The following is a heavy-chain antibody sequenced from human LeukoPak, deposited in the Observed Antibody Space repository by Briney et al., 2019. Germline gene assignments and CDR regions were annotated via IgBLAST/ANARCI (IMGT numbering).Heavy chain of an antibody. J-gene: IGHJ6*02. CDR2: ISAYNGNT. V-gene: IGHV1-18*01. CDR1: GYTFTSYG. Sequence: GASVKVSCKASGYTFTSYGISWVRQAPGQGLEWMGWISAYNGNTNYAQKLQGRVTMTTDTSTSTAYMELRSLRSDDTAVYYCARVLGDTAMVTRVYYYYGMDVWGQGTTVTVSS. CDR3: ARVLGDTAMVTRVYYYYGMDV. D-gene: IGHD5-18*01.